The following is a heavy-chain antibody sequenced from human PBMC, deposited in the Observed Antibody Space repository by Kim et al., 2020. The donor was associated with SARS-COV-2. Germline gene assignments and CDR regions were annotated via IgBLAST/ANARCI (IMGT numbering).Heavy chain of an antibody. J-gene: IGHJ6*02. CDR1: GFTFSSYG. Sequence: GGSLRLSCAASGFTFSSYGMHWVRQAPGKGLEWVAVIWYDGSNKYYADSVKGRFTISRDNSKNTLYLQMNSLRAEDTAVYYCAKDQGSSWPHYYYYGMDVWGQGTTVTVSS. D-gene: IGHD6-13*01. CDR3: AKDQGSSWPHYYYYGMDV. CDR2: IWYDGSNK. V-gene: IGHV3-33*06.